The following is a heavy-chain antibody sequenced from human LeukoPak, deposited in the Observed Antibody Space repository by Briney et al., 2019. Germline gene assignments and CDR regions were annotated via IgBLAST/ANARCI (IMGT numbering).Heavy chain of an antibody. CDR3: AKENGYNYGCVDS. CDR1: GFTFSTFA. V-gene: IGHV3-23*01. J-gene: IGHJ4*02. Sequence: PGGSLRLSCAASGFTFSTFAMSWVRQAPGKGLEWVSAISGGGVSAYYADSVKGRFTISRDNSKNALYLQMNSLRAEDTAVYYCAKENGYNYGCVDSWGQGTLVTVSS. D-gene: IGHD5-18*01. CDR2: ISGGGVSA.